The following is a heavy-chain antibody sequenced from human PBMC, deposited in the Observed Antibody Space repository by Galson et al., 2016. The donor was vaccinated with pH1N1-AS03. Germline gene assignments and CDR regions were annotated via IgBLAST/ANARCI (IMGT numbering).Heavy chain of an antibody. D-gene: IGHD4-17*01. CDR3: VRDIYGDPLGE. CDR1: GDSVLSDSAA. J-gene: IGHJ4*02. CDR2: TYLRSTWYH. Sequence: CAISGDSVLSDSAAWNWVRQSPSRGLGWLGRTYLRSTWYHDYAESMKSRIIINADTSKNQFSLQLNSVTPEGTAVYYCVRDIYGDPLGEWGQGTLVTVSS. V-gene: IGHV6-1*01.